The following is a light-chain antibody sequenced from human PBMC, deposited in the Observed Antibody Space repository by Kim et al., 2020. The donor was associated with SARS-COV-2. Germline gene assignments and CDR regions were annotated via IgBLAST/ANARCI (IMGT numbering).Light chain of an antibody. V-gene: IGKV3-20*01. CDR3: QQYGSSPPVT. CDR1: QSVSSSY. Sequence: PGERATLSCRASQSVSSSYLAWYQQKAGQAPRLLIYGASSRATGIPDRSSGSGSGTDFTLTISRLEPEDLAVYYCQQYGSSPPVTFGGGTKVDIK. J-gene: IGKJ4*01. CDR2: GAS.